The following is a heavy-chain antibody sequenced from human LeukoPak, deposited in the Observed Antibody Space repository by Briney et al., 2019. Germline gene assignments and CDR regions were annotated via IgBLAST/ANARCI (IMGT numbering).Heavy chain of an antibody. CDR2: IYYSGST. D-gene: IGHD3-22*01. Sequence: SETLSLTCAVSGGSISSSNWWSWVRQPPGKGLEWIGYIYYSGSTNYNPSLKSRVTISVDTSKNQFSLKLSSVTAADTAVYYCARGDSSGYYSLTDYWGQGTLVTVSS. J-gene: IGHJ4*02. CDR1: GGSISSSNW. CDR3: ARGDSSGYYSLTDY. V-gene: IGHV4-4*02.